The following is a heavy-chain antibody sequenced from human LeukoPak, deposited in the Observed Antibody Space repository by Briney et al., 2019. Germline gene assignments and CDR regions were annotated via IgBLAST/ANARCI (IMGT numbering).Heavy chain of an antibody. J-gene: IGHJ3*02. CDR2: ISSSSSYI. Sequence: PGGSLRLSCAASGFTFSSYGMHWVRQAPGKGLEWVSSISSSSSYIYYADSVKGRFTISRDNAKNSLYLQMNSLRAEDTAVYYCARGLKDAFDIWGQGTMVTVSS. V-gene: IGHV3-21*01. CDR1: GFTFSSYG. CDR3: ARGLKDAFDI. D-gene: IGHD3-22*01.